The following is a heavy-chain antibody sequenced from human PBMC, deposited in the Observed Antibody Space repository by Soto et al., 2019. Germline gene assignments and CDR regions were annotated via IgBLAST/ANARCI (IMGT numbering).Heavy chain of an antibody. CDR2: INQDGGQT. D-gene: IGHD4-17*01. Sequence: EMNLVESGGALVQPGGSLRLSCGASGFTFSRYWMNWVRQAPGKGLEWVANINQDGGQTYYVDSVKGRFTISRNNAKNFLHLQMDSLRAEDTAVYYCASPPTNLDYDDDTWFDPWGQGTPVTVSS. CDR3: ASPPTNLDYDDDTWFDP. V-gene: IGHV3-7*01. J-gene: IGHJ5*02. CDR1: GFTFSRYW.